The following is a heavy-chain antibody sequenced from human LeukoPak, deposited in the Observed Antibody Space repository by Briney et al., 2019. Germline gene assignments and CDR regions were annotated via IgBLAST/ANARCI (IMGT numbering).Heavy chain of an antibody. D-gene: IGHD6-25*01. J-gene: IGHJ4*02. CDR2: IYYSGST. Sequence: SETLSLACTVSGGSITSSSYYWGWIRQPPGKGLEWIGSIYYSGSTYYNPSLKSRVTISVDTSKNQFSLKLSSVTAADTAVYYCARRDSSGVVPRWDYWGQGTLVTVSS. CDR3: ARRDSSGVVPRWDY. CDR1: GGSITSSSYY. V-gene: IGHV4-39*01.